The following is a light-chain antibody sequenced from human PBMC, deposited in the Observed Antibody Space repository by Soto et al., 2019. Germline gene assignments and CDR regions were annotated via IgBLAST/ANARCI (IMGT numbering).Light chain of an antibody. V-gene: IGKV3-15*01. CDR2: GAS. Sequence: EIVMTQSPATLSVSPGERATLSCRASQSVSSSLAWYQQKPGQAPRLLIYGASTRATGIPARFSGSGSGTEFTLTISSLQSEDFAVYYCQQYYNWLWTFGQGTKVDIK. CDR1: QSVSSS. CDR3: QQYYNWLWT. J-gene: IGKJ1*01.